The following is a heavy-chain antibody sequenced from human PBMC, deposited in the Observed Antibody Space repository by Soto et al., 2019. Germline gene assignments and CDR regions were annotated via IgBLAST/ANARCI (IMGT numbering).Heavy chain of an antibody. D-gene: IGHD1-26*01. Sequence: EVQLVESGGGLVQPGRSLRLSCTTSGFTFGDYAMSWFRQAPGKGLEWVGFIRSKAYGGTTEYAASVKGRFTFSRDDSKSIASLQMNSLQTEDTAVYYCTRGREWELLLSHYRGQGTLVTVSS. CDR2: IRSKAYGGTT. J-gene: IGHJ4*02. CDR1: GFTFGDYA. V-gene: IGHV3-49*03. CDR3: TRGREWELLLSHY.